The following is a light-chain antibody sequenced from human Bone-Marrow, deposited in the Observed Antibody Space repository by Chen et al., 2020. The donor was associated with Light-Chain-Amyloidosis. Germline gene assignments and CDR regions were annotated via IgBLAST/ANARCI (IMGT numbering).Light chain of an antibody. J-gene: IGLJ3*02. CDR3: QVWDRSSDRPV. CDR2: EDS. CDR1: NIGSTS. V-gene: IGLV3-21*02. Sequence: SYLLPHPSSVSVAPGQTATIACGGNNIGSTSVNWSQQTPGQAQLLVVYEDSDRPSGIPERLSGSNSGNTATLTISRVEAGDEADYYCQVWDRSSDRPVFGGGTKLTVL.